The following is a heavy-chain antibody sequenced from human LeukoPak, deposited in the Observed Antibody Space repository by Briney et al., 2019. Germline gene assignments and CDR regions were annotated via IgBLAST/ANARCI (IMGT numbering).Heavy chain of an antibody. J-gene: IGHJ4*02. D-gene: IGHD4-17*01. CDR2: IYYSGNT. Sequence: KASETLSLTCTVSGGSISSTTYFWAWVRQPPGKGLEWIGNIYYSGNTYYNPSLKSRLTISVHTSKNQFSLKLRSVTAADTAVYYCARDYGDFSFDYWGQGTLFTVSS. CDR1: GGSISSTTYF. V-gene: IGHV4-39*01. CDR3: ARDYGDFSFDY.